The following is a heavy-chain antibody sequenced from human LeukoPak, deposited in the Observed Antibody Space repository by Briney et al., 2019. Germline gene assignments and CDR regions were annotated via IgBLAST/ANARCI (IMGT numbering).Heavy chain of an antibody. D-gene: IGHD1-26*01. J-gene: IGHJ6*02. CDR1: GFSFKDYG. CDR3: AKHLTATNTYIFFGLDV. CDR2: INWNGGGT. V-gene: IGHV3-9*01. Sequence: LRLSCAATGFSFKDYGMHWVRQPPGKGLEWVSAINWNGGGTDYADSVKGRFTIPRDNAKNSLYLQLSSLRPEDTALYYCAKHLTATNTYIFFGLDVWGQGTSVTVSS.